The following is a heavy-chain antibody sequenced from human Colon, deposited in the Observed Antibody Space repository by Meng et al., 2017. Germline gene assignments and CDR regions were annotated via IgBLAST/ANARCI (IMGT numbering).Heavy chain of an antibody. Sequence: QVQVTDPVRGLVKPSHTPSLTCTVSVGSISSGDYYWSWIRQPPGKGLEWIGYIYYSGSTYYNPSLKSRVTISVDTSKNQFSLKLSSVTAADTAVYYCARGPTTYVDYWGQGTLVTVSS. CDR3: ARGPTTYVDY. D-gene: IGHD4-17*01. CDR2: IYYSGST. V-gene: IGHV4-30-4*01. J-gene: IGHJ4*02. CDR1: VGSISSGDYY.